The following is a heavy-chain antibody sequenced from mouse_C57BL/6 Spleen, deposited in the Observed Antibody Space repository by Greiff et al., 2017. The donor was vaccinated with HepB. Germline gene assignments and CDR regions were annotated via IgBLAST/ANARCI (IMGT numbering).Heavy chain of an antibody. Sequence: QVQLQQSGAELARPGASVKLSCKASGYTFTSYGISWVKQRTGQGLEWIGEIYPRSGNTYYNEKFKGKATLTADKSSSTAYMELRRLTSEDSAVSFCAGYGISLWFAYWGQGTLVTVSA. D-gene: IGHD1-1*01. J-gene: IGHJ3*01. V-gene: IGHV1-81*01. CDR1: GYTFTSYG. CDR2: IYPRSGNT. CDR3: AGYGISLWFAY.